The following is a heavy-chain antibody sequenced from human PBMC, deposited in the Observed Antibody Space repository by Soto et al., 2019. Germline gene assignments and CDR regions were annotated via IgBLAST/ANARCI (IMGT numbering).Heavy chain of an antibody. J-gene: IGHJ4*02. CDR2: IIPLLGTT. V-gene: IGHV1-69*01. CDR3: ARGYQPMLPFDF. CDR1: GNTFSSYS. Sequence: QVQLLQSGAEVRKPGSSVKVSCKASGNTFSSYSFTWVRQAPGKGFELLGGIIPLLGTTDYAQKFTGRVNITADESTTTVYMDLSGLTSEDTAMYYCARGYQPMLPFDFWGQGTLVTVSS. D-gene: IGHD2-2*01.